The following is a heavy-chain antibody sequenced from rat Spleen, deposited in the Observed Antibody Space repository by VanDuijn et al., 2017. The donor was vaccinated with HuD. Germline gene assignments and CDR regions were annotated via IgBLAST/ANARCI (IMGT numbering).Heavy chain of an antibody. CDR2: ISSGGNT. CDR3: ARWKYTTDWFAY. V-gene: IGHV2S8*01. J-gene: IGHJ3*01. CDR1: GFSLTNYG. D-gene: IGHD1-6*01. Sequence: QVQLKESGPDLMQPTQTLSLTCTVSGFSLTNYGVSWVRQPPGKGLEWIAGISSGGNTYHNSVLKSRLSISRDTSKSQVFLKMNSLQTEDTAMYFWARWKYTTDWFAYWGQGTLVTVSS.